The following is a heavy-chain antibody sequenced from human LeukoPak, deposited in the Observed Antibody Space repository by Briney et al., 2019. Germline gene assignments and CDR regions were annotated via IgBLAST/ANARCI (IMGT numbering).Heavy chain of an antibody. D-gene: IGHD2-2*01. J-gene: IGHJ4*02. Sequence: GGTLRLSCAASGFTFSSYAMNWVRQAPGKGLEWVSAISGSSGRTYYADFVKGRFTISRDNSKNTLYLQMNSLRAEDTAVYYCAHGSMYQLDYWGQGTLVTVSS. CDR1: GFTFSSYA. CDR3: AHGSMYQLDY. V-gene: IGHV3-23*01. CDR2: ISGSSGRT.